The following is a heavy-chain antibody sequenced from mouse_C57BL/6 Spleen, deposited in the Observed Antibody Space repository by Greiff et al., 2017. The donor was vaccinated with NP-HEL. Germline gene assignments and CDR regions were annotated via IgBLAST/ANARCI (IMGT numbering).Heavy chain of an antibody. CDR2: IRSKSNNYAT. D-gene: IGHD1-1*01. Sequence: EVHLVESGGGLVQPKGSLKLSCAASGFSFNTYAMNWVRQAPGKGLEWVARIRSKSNNYATYYADSVKDRFTISRDDSESMLYLQMNNLKTEDTAMYYCVRHPHYYGSSWGYFDVWGTGTTVTVSS. V-gene: IGHV10-1*01. CDR1: GFSFNTYA. J-gene: IGHJ1*03. CDR3: VRHPHYYGSSWGYFDV.